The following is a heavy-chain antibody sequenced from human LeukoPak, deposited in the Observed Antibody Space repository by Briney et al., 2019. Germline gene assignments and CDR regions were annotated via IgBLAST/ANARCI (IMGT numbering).Heavy chain of an antibody. CDR1: GGSFSGYY. J-gene: IGHJ3*02. Sequence: ETLSLTCAVYGGSFSGYYWSWIRQPPGKGLEWIGEINHSGSTNYNPSLKSRVTISVDTSKNQFSLKLSSVTAADTAVYYCARTLDAFDIWGQGTMVTASS. CDR2: INHSGST. V-gene: IGHV4-34*01. CDR3: ARTLDAFDI.